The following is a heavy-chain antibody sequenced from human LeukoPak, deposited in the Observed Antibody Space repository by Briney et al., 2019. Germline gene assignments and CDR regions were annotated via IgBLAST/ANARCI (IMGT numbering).Heavy chain of an antibody. CDR3: ARDYDSSGYYYGWFDP. Sequence: SETLSLTCTVSGGSISSYYWSWIRQHPGKGLEWIGYIYYSGSTYYNPSLKSRVTISVDTSKNQFSLKLSSVTAADTAVYYCARDYDSSGYYYGWFDPWGQGTLVTVSS. D-gene: IGHD3-22*01. CDR1: GGSISSYY. V-gene: IGHV4-59*06. J-gene: IGHJ5*02. CDR2: IYYSGST.